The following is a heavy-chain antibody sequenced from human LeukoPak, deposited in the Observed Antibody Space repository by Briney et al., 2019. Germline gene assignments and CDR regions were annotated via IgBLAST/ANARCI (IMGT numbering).Heavy chain of an antibody. CDR3: ASLRFLEWLFGE. CDR1: GGSISSYY. Sequence: PSETLSLTCTVSGGSISSYYWSWIRQPPGKGLEWIGYIYYSGSTNYNPSLKSRVTISVKTSKNQFSLKLSSVTAADTAVYYCASLRFLEWLFGEWGQGTLVTVSS. D-gene: IGHD3-3*01. J-gene: IGHJ4*02. CDR2: IYYSGST. V-gene: IGHV4-59*01.